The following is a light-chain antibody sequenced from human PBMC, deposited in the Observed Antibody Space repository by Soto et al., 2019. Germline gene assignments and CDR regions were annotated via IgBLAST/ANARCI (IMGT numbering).Light chain of an antibody. Sequence: EMDMTQSPATLSVSPGEGATLSCRAAQNIGNSLGWYQQRPGQAPRLLIYGASIRATGIPARFSGSGSGTEFTLTISSLQAEDSGTYYCQFLGAFGQGTKLEIK. J-gene: IGKJ2*01. CDR1: QNIGNS. V-gene: IGKV3-15*01. CDR2: GAS. CDR3: QFLGA.